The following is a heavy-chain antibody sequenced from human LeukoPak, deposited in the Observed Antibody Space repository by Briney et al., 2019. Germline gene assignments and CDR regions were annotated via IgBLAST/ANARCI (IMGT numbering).Heavy chain of an antibody. CDR2: INHSGST. CDR1: GGSFSGYY. CDR3: ARRPVGANTGGAFDI. D-gene: IGHD1-26*01. J-gene: IGHJ3*02. V-gene: IGHV4-34*01. Sequence: SETLSLTCAVYGGSFSGYYWSWIRQPPGKGLEWIGEINHSGSTNYNPSLKSRVTISVDTSKNQFSLKLSSVTAADTAVYYCARRPVGANTGGAFDIWGQGTMVTVSS.